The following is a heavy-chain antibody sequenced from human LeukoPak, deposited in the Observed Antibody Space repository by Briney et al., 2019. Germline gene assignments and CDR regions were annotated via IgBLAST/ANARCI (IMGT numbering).Heavy chain of an antibody. CDR1: GGTFSSYA. V-gene: IGHV1-69*04. J-gene: IGHJ6*02. D-gene: IGHD5-18*01. CDR2: IIPIPGIA. CDR3: ARSLSSGYSYDYYYYGMDV. Sequence: SVKVSCKASGGTFSSYAISWVRQAPGQALEWMGRIIPIPGIANYAQKFQGRVTITADKSTSTAYMELSSLRSEDTAVYYCARSLSSGYSYDYYYYGMDVWGQGTTVTVSS.